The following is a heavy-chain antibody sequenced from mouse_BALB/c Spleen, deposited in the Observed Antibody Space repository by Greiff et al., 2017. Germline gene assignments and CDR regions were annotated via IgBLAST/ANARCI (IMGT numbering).Heavy chain of an antibody. Sequence: EVQRVESGGGLVQPGGSMKLSCVASGFTFSSYWMSWVRQSPEKGLEWVAEIRLKSDNYATHYAESVKGKFTISRDDSKSRLYLQMNSLRAEDTGIYYCTGTTTYAMDYWGQGTSVTVSS. J-gene: IGHJ4*01. CDR2: IRLKSDNYAT. CDR1: GFTFSSYW. V-gene: IGHV6-3*01. CDR3: TGTTTYAMDY. D-gene: IGHD1-1*01.